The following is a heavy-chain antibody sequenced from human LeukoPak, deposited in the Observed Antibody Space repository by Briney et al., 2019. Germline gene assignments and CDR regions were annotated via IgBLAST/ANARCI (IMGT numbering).Heavy chain of an antibody. CDR3: ARAPGKWIAATPKDDY. J-gene: IGHJ4*02. CDR2: FDPEDGET. V-gene: IGHV1-24*01. CDR1: GYTLTELS. Sequence: GASVKVSCKVSGYTLTELSMHWVRQAPGKGLEWMGGFDPEDGETIYAQKFQGRVTITRNTSISTAYMELSSLRSEDTAVYFCARAPGKWIAATPKDDYWGQGTLVTVSS. D-gene: IGHD6-13*01.